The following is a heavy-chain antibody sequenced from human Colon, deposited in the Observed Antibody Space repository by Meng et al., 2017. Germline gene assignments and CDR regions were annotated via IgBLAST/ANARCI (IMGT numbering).Heavy chain of an antibody. CDR1: GFIFRNAW. D-gene: IGHD1-26*01. CDR2: ISNSGTST. J-gene: IGHJ4*02. Sequence: VESGGVLVTPGWSLRLPFAASGFIFRNAWLNWVRQAPGKGLEWVSAISNSGTSTYDADSVKGRFTISRDNSQNTLYLQMDSLRVEDTAVYYCARGATPTNFDSWGQGTLVTVSS. CDR3: ARGATPTNFDS. V-gene: IGHV3-23*04.